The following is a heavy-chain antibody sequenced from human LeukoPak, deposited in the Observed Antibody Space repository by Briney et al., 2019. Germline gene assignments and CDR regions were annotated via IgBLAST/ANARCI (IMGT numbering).Heavy chain of an antibody. D-gene: IGHD3-22*01. J-gene: IGHJ4*02. Sequence: ASVKVSYKASGYTFIRYGFSWVRQAPGQGLEWMGWISAYNGDTNYAQKVQGRVTMTTDTSTTTAYMELGSLRSDDTAVYYCARDQGNGYLGDYWGQGTLVTVSS. CDR1: GYTFIRYG. V-gene: IGHV1-18*01. CDR2: ISAYNGDT. CDR3: ARDQGNGYLGDY.